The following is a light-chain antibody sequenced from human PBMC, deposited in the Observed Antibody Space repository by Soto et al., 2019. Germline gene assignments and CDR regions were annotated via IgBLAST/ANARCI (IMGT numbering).Light chain of an antibody. V-gene: IGKV1-39*01. Sequence: DIVMTQSPATLSASVRDRVTITCRASQSVSSNLNWYQQKPGQAPKLLIYGASSWDSGLPARFSGSGSGTDFTLTISSLQPEDFATYYCQQNYTSPSITFGQGTRLEIK. CDR1: QSVSSN. J-gene: IGKJ5*01. CDR2: GAS. CDR3: QQNYTSPSIT.